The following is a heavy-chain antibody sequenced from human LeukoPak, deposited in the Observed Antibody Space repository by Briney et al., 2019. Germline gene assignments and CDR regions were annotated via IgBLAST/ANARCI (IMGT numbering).Heavy chain of an antibody. CDR1: GGSISSGSYY. V-gene: IGHV4-61*02. Sequence: PSETLSLTCTVSGGSISSGSYYWSWIRQPAGKGLEWIGRIYTSGSTNYNPSLKSRVTISVDTSKNQFSLKLSSVTAADTAVYYCARLGFDWLIRGGYYYYYMDVWGKGTTVTISS. J-gene: IGHJ6*03. D-gene: IGHD3-9*01. CDR2: IYTSGST. CDR3: ARLGFDWLIRGGYYYYYMDV.